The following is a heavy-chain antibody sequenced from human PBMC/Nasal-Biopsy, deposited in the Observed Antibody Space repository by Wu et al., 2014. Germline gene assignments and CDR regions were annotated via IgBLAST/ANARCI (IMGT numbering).Heavy chain of an antibody. CDR1: GGSISSSSYY. J-gene: IGHJ4*02. CDR3: AGYHCSSGRCPLSWD. D-gene: IGHD2-15*01. V-gene: IGHV4-61*02. Sequence: TLSLTCSVSGGSISSSSYYWSWIRQPAGKGLEWIGRVHFSGKTNYNPSLKSRVTLSIDTSRNEFSLKLNSVTAADTAVYYCAGYHCSSGRCPLSWDWGQGTLVTVSS. CDR2: VHFSGKT.